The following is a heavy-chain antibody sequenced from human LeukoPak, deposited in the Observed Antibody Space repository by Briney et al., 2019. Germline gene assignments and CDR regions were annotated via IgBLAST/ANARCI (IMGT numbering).Heavy chain of an antibody. CDR2: IDPSDSYT. V-gene: IGHV5-10-1*01. J-gene: IGHJ4*02. CDR3: ARHGRWFGELYPFDY. CDR1: GYSFTSYW. D-gene: IGHD3-10*01. Sequence: GESLKISCKGSGYSFTSYWISWVRQMPGKGLEWMGRIDPSDSYTNYSPSFQGHVTISADKSISTAYLQWSSLKASDTAMYYCARHGRWFGELYPFDYWGQGNLVTVSS.